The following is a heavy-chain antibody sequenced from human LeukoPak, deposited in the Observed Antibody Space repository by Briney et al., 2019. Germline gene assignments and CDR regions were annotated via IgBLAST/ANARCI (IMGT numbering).Heavy chain of an antibody. D-gene: IGHD1-14*01. V-gene: IGHV3-23*01. J-gene: IGHJ4*02. CDR3: AKGLYRDFDY. CDR2: ITGSGGRP. CDR1: GFTFSSYA. Sequence: GGSLRLSCATSGFTFSSYAMSWVRQTPGKGLEWVSAITGSGGRPYYADSVKGRFTISRDNSKNTLYLQMNSLRAEDTAVYYCAKGLYRDFDYWGQGTLVTVSS.